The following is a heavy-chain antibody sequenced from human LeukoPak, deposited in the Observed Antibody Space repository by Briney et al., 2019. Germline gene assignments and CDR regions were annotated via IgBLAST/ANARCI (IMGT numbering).Heavy chain of an antibody. J-gene: IGHJ4*02. CDR3: AKELYSYGSGCYGY. V-gene: IGHV3-23*01. Sequence: GGSLRLSCAASGFTFSSYAMSWVGQAPGKGLEGVSGISGSGGSTYHADSVKGRFTISRDNSKNTLYLQMTSLRADDTAVYYCAKELYSYGSGCYGYWGQGTLVTVVS. CDR2: ISGSGGST. D-gene: IGHD3-10*01. CDR1: GFTFSSYA.